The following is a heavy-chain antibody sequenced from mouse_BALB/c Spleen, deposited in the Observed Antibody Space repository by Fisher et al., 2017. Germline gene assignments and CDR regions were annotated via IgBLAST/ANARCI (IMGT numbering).Heavy chain of an antibody. CDR3: ARGGVLRDYAMDY. J-gene: IGHJ4*01. D-gene: IGHD1-1*01. Sequence: KFKGKATLTVDKSSSTAYMQLSSLASEDSAVYYCARGGVLRDYAMDYWGQGTSVTVSS. V-gene: IGHV1-69*02.